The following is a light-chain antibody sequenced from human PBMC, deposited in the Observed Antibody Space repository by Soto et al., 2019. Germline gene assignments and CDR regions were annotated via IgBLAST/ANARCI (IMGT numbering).Light chain of an antibody. CDR1: QTINNN. V-gene: IGKV3-15*01. CDR2: GAY. Sequence: VMTQAPATLSVSPGERATLSRRASQTINNNVAWYQLKDGQVPRLVIYGAYTRATDITARFSGSGSGTEFTLTISSLQPDDFAVYHCQQYGASPWTVGQGTKVDIK. CDR3: QQYGASPWT. J-gene: IGKJ1*01.